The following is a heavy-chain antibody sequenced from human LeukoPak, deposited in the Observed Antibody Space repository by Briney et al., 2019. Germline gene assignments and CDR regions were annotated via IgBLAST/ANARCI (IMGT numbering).Heavy chain of an antibody. CDR3: ARGARRFLEWLLGDYYYYMDV. CDR1: GGTFSSYA. D-gene: IGHD3-3*01. V-gene: IGHV1-69*13. J-gene: IGHJ6*03. Sequence: SVKVSCKASGGTFSSYAISWVRQAPGQGLEWMGGIIPIFGTANYPQKFQGRVTITADESTSTAYMELSSLRSEDTAVYYRARGARRFLEWLLGDYYYYMDVWGKGTTVTVSS. CDR2: IIPIFGTA.